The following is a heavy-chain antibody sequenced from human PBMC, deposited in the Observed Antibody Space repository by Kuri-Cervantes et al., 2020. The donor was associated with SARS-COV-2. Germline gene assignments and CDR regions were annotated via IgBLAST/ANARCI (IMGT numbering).Heavy chain of an antibody. CDR3: AKVGQQLVPDWFDP. Sequence: GGSLRLSCAASGFTFSSYGMHWVRQAPGKGLEWVAFIRYDGSNKYYADSVMGRFTISRDSSKNTLYLQMNSLGAEDTAVYYCAKVGQQLVPDWFDPWGQGTLVTVSS. J-gene: IGHJ5*02. V-gene: IGHV3-30*02. D-gene: IGHD6-13*01. CDR2: IRYDGSNK. CDR1: GFTFSSYG.